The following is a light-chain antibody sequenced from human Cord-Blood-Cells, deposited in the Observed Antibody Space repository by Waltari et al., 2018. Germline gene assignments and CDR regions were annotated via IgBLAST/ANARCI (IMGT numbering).Light chain of an antibody. CDR2: EVS. CDR1: SSDVGGYNY. CDR3: SSYTSSSTLV. Sequence: QSALTQPASVSGSPGQSITISCTGTSSDVGGYNYVSWYPQHPGKAPKPMIYEVSNRPSGLSNRFSGSKSGNTASLTISGLQAEDEADYYCSSYTSSSTLVFGTGTKVTVL. V-gene: IGLV2-14*01. J-gene: IGLJ1*01.